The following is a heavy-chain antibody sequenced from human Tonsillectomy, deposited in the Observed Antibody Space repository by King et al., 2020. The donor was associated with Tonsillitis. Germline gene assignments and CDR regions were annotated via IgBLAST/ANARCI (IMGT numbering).Heavy chain of an antibody. V-gene: IGHV3-7*03. CDR2: IKQDGSEK. J-gene: IGHJ4*02. CDR1: GFTFSSYW. D-gene: IGHD5-18*01. CDR3: ARDPEYSYALDFDY. Sequence: VQLVESGGGLVQPGGSLRLSCAASGFTFSSYWMSWVRQAPGKGLEWVANIKQDGSEKYYVDSVKGRFTISRDNAKNSLYLQMNSLRAEDTAVYYCARDPEYSYALDFDYWGKGTLVTVSS.